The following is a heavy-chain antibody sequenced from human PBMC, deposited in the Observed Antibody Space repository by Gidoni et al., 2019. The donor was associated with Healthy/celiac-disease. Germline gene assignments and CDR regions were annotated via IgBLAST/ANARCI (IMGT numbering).Heavy chain of an antibody. J-gene: IGHJ4*02. Sequence: EVQLVESGGGLVNPGGSLRLSCAASGFTLSSDSMNWVRQAPGKGLEWVSNISRSSSYRDYADSVKCRFTISRDNAKNTLYQKMNSLRAEDTAVYNCARGLDLDYWGQGTLVTVSS. CDR1: GFTLSSDS. CDR3: ARGLDLDY. V-gene: IGHV3-21*01. CDR2: ISRSSSYR.